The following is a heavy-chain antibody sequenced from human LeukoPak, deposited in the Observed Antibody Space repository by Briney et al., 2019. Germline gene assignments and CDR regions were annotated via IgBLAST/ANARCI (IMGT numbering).Heavy chain of an antibody. CDR2: INHSGST. Sequence: SSETLSLTCSVSGGSFSGYYWTWIRQPPGKGLEWIGEINHSGSTTYHPSFKSRVTISSDPSKNQVSLKLASVSAADTAVYYCARDLQTWGQGTLVTVSS. D-gene: IGHD5-24*01. CDR1: GGSFSGYY. J-gene: IGHJ5*02. V-gene: IGHV4-34*01. CDR3: ARDLQT.